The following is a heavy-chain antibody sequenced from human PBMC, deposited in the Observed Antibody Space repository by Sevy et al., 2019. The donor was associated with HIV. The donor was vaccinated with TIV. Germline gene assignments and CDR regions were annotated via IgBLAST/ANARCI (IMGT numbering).Heavy chain of an antibody. CDR3: AKENDRKPFDP. J-gene: IGHJ5*02. D-gene: IGHD1-1*01. CDR2: ISGSGGRE. CDR1: GFTFTTYA. Sequence: GGSLRLSCSASGFTFTTYAMNWVRQAPGKGLEWVSAISGSGGREYYADSVKGRFTISRDNPKNTVYLQMSSLSAEDTVVYYCAKENDRKPFDPWGQGTLVTVSS. V-gene: IGHV3-23*01.